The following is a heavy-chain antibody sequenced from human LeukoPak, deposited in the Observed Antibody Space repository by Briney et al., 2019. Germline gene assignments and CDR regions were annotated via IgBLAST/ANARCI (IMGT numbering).Heavy chain of an antibody. CDR3: ARRGEDYYFDY. J-gene: IGHJ4*02. Sequence: GEPLKIFCKGSGYSFTNYWIGWVRQMPGKGLEWMGIIYPGDSDTRYSPSFQGQVTISADKSINTAYLQWSSLKASDTAMYYCARRGEDYYFDYWGQGILVTVSS. V-gene: IGHV5-51*01. CDR1: GYSFTNYW. CDR2: IYPGDSDT.